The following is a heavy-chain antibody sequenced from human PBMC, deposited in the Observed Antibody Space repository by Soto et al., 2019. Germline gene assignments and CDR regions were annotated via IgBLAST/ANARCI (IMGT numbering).Heavy chain of an antibody. CDR1: GFTFSSYG. J-gene: IGHJ6*02. V-gene: IGHV3-33*01. CDR3: AREYGAACHYYYGMDI. CDR2: IWYDGSNK. D-gene: IGHD6-6*01. Sequence: QVQLVESGGGVAQPGRSLRLSCAASGFTFSSYGMHWVRQAPGKGLEWVAVIWYDGSNKYYADSVKGRFTISRDNSKRTLYLQLNSVRAEDTAVYYCAREYGAACHYYYGMDIWGQGTTVTVSS.